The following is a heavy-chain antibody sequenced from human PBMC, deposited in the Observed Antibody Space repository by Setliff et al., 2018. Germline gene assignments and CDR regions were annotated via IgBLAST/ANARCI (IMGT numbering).Heavy chain of an antibody. CDR1: GYTFTNYD. Sequence: ASVKVSCKASGYTFTNYDINWVRQATGQGLEWMGWINPNSGNTGYAQKFQGRVTMTRNTSISTAYMELSSLRSKDTAVYYCARSLLYPYGMDVWGQGTTVTVSS. V-gene: IGHV1-8*02. CDR2: INPNSGNT. D-gene: IGHD3-16*02. CDR3: ARSLLYPYGMDV. J-gene: IGHJ6*02.